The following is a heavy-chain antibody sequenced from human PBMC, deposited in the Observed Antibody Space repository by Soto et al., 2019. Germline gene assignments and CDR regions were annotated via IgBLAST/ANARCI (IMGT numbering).Heavy chain of an antibody. V-gene: IGHV4-31*02. CDR1: GGSISSGGYY. Sequence: LTLTCTVSGGSISSGGYYWSWIRQHPGKGLEWIGYIYYSGSTYYNPSLKSRVTMSVDTSKNQFSLKLSSVTAADTAVYYCARDKSTYGMDVWGQGTTVTVSS. CDR2: IYYSGST. CDR3: ARDKSTYGMDV. J-gene: IGHJ6*02.